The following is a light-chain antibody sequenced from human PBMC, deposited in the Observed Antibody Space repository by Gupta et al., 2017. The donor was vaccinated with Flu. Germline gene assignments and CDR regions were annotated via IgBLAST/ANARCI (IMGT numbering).Light chain of an antibody. V-gene: IGLV3-19*01. CDR1: SLSIYY. Sequence: SSELTQDPAVSVALGQTVRITCQGDSLSIYYAAWYQQKPRQAPVLVIYDENSRPSEIPDRFSGSRSGTTSSLTLTGAQAEDAADYYCNSRDSSGNHLIFGGGTKLTVL. J-gene: IGLJ2*01. CDR2: DEN. CDR3: NSRDSSGNHLI.